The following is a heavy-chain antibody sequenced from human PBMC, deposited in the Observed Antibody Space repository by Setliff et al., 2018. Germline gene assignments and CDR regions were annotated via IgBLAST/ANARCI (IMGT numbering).Heavy chain of an antibody. CDR2: VNPNSGGT. J-gene: IGHJ4*02. V-gene: IGHV1-2*02. Sequence: ASVKVSCKASGYTFTGYYVHWVRQAPGQGLEWMGWVNPNSGGTNYAQRFQGRVTMTRDTSISTAYMELSSLRSEDTAMYYCAIIGPDSSGYYWIFDYWGQGTLVTVSS. CDR1: GYTFTGYY. D-gene: IGHD3-22*01. CDR3: AIIGPDSSGYYWIFDY.